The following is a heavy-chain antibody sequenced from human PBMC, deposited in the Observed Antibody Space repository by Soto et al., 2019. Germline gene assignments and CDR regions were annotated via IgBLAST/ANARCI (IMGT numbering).Heavy chain of an antibody. J-gene: IGHJ4*02. CDR1: GFTFSNAW. V-gene: IGHV3-15*07. CDR3: TTDHSSWYGGWEFDY. D-gene: IGHD6-13*01. Sequence: GGSLRLSCAASGFTFSNAWMNWVRQAPGKGLEWVGRIKSKTDGGTTDYAAPVKGRFTISRDDSKNTLYLQMNSLKTEDTAVYYCTTDHSSWYGGWEFDYWGQGTLVTVSS. CDR2: IKSKTDGGTT.